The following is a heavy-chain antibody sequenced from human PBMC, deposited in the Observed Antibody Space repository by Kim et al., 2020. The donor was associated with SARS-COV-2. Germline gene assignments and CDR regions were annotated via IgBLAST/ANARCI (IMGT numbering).Heavy chain of an antibody. J-gene: IGHJ4*02. CDR3: ARVRDSRGYWIEY. CDR2: MYPGDSDT. Sequence: GESLKISCQASGYSFNTYWIGWVRQMPGKGLEWVGIMYPGDSDTRYSPSFQGQVTISADKSIYTAYLQWSNLKASDTAMYYCARVRDSRGYWIEYWGQGTLVAVSS. V-gene: IGHV5-51*01. D-gene: IGHD3-22*01. CDR1: GYSFNTYW.